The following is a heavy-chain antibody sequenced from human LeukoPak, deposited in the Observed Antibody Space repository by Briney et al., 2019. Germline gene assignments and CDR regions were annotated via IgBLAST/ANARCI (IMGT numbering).Heavy chain of an antibody. CDR1: GFTFSSYW. D-gene: IGHD6-19*01. CDR3: ARDLAVAGTDLEY. Sequence: GGSLRLSCAASGFTFSSYWMHWVRPAPGKGLVWVSRINSDGSSTSYADSVKGRFTISRDNAKSTLYLQMNSLRAEDTAVYYCARDLAVAGTDLEYWGQGTLVTVS. J-gene: IGHJ4*02. CDR2: INSDGSST. V-gene: IGHV3-74*01.